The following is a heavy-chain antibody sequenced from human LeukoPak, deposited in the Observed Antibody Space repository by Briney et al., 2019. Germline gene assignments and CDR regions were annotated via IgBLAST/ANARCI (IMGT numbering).Heavy chain of an antibody. D-gene: IGHD3-10*01. V-gene: IGHV3-23*01. Sequence: TGGSLRLSCAASGFTFSSYAMSWVRQAPGKGLEWVSAISGSGGSTYYADSVKGRFTISRDNSKNTLYLQMNSLRAEDTAVYYCAKETDYYGSGSYNYWGQGTLVTVSS. CDR1: GFTFSSYA. CDR3: AKETDYYGSGSYNY. CDR2: ISGSGGST. J-gene: IGHJ4*02.